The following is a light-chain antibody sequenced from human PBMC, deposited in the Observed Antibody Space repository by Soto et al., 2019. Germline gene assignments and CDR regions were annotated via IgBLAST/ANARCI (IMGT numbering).Light chain of an antibody. CDR1: QSISSW. CDR2: KAS. Sequence: DIQMTQSPSTLSASVGDRVTITCRASQSISSWLAWYQQKPGKAPKLLIYKASNLESGVPSRFSGSGSGTEFTLTISSLQPDDFATYYCQQYNSYPLTFGPGTKMDIK. V-gene: IGKV1-5*03. J-gene: IGKJ3*01. CDR3: QQYNSYPLT.